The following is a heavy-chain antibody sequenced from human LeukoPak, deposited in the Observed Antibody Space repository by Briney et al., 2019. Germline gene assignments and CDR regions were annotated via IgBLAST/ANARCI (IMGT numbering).Heavy chain of an antibody. Sequence: GGSLRLSCAASGFTFSTYCMHWVRQTPGKGPMWVSRICPDGTVTNYADSVKARFIISRDNARNTVYLQMNSLRVEDTAVYYCVRDFRSADYWGQGTLVTVSS. CDR1: GFTFSTYC. CDR2: ICPDGTVT. V-gene: IGHV3-74*01. CDR3: VRDFRSADY. J-gene: IGHJ4*02.